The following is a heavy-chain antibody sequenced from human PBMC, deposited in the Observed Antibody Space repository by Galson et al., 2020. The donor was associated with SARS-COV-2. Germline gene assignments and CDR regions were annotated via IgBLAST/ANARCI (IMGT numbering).Heavy chain of an antibody. V-gene: IGHV3-23*02. CDR3: AKEAGTGWATDYFQH. D-gene: IGHD6-19*01. Sequence: GESLKISCATSGFTFQNYAMGWVRQAPGKGLEWVSLIGAGGDTYNGDSVEGRFTISRDNLRNTLFLQMNSLRVDDTAVYYCAKEAGTGWATDYFQHWGKGTLVTVSS. CDR1: GFTFQNYA. CDR2: IGAGGDT. J-gene: IGHJ1*01.